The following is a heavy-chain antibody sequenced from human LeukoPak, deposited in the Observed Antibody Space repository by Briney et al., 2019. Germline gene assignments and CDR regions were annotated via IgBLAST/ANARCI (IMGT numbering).Heavy chain of an antibody. CDR1: GGSFSGYY. CDR2: INHRGST. Sequence: SETLSLTCAVYGGSFSGYYGTWIRQTPGKGLEWIGEINHRGSTNYNPSLESRVTISVDTSKNHFSPDLTSVTAADTAVYYCASGGWYRGYWGQGTLVTVSS. V-gene: IGHV4-34*01. CDR3: ASGGWYRGY. J-gene: IGHJ4*02. D-gene: IGHD2-15*01.